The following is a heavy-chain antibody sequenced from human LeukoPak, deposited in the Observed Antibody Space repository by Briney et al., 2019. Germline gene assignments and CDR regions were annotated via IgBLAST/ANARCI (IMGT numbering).Heavy chain of an antibody. J-gene: IGHJ4*02. Sequence: ASVKVSCKASGGTFSSYAISWVRQAPGQGLEWMGGIIPIFGTANYAQKFQGRVTITADESTSTAYMELSSLRSEDTAVYYCAREYCGGDCYPYYLDYWGQGTLVTVSS. D-gene: IGHD2-21*02. CDR2: IIPIFGTA. CDR1: GGTFSSYA. V-gene: IGHV1-69*13. CDR3: AREYCGGDCYPYYLDY.